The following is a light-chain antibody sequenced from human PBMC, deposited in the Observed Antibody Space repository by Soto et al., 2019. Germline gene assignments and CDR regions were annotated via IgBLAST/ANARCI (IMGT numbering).Light chain of an antibody. J-gene: IGKJ2*01. CDR3: QQGYSTHVT. CDR2: AAS. Sequence: DIQMTQSPSSLSASVGDRVTITCRASQSISSYLNWYQQKPGKAPKLLIYAASSLQSGVPSRFSGSVSGTDFTLTISSLQPEDFATYYCQQGYSTHVTFGQGTKLEIK. CDR1: QSISSY. V-gene: IGKV1-39*01.